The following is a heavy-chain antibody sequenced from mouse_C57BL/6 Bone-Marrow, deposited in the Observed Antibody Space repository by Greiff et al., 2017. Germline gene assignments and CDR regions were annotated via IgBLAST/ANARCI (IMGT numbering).Heavy chain of an antibody. CDR1: GFTFSDYY. D-gene: IGHD1-1*01. Sequence: EVQLQESGGGLVQPGGSLKLSCAASGFTFSDYYMYWVRQTPEKRLEWVAYISNGGGSTYYPDTVKGRFTISRDNAKNTLYLQMSRLKSEDTAMYYCARPGSTLYYYAMDYWGQGTSVTVSS. J-gene: IGHJ4*01. V-gene: IGHV5-12*01. CDR3: ARPGSTLYYYAMDY. CDR2: ISNGGGST.